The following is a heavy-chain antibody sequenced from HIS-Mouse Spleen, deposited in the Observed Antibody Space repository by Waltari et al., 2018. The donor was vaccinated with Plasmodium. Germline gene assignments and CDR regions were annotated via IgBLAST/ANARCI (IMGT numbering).Heavy chain of an antibody. J-gene: IGHJ4*02. D-gene: IGHD1-26*01. Sequence: QVQLVESGGGVVQPGRSLRLSCAASGFTFSSYGMHWVRQAPGKGLEWVAVISYDGSNKYYADSVKGRFTISRDNSKNTLYLQMNSLRAEDTAVYYCARLLPWVHGHFDYWGQGTLVTVSS. CDR2: ISYDGSNK. CDR3: ARLLPWVHGHFDY. CDR1: GFTFSSYG. V-gene: IGHV3-30*03.